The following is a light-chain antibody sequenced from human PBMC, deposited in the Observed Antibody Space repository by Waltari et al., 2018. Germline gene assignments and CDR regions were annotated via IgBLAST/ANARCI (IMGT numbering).Light chain of an antibody. CDR1: QSSTNW. CDR3: QHYGTLWT. V-gene: IGKV1-5*03. Sequence: DVQMTQSPSTLSASVGDRVTITCRASQSSTNWLAWYQQKPGKAPKLLIYRTSNLESGVPSRFSGSGSGTELTLTISSLQADDFATYYCQHYGTLWTFGQGTKVEVK. J-gene: IGKJ1*01. CDR2: RTS.